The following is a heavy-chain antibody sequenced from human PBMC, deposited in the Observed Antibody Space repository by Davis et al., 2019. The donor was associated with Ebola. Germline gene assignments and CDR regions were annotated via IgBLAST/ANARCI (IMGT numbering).Heavy chain of an antibody. D-gene: IGHD5-12*01. V-gene: IGHV1-18*01. CDR1: GYTFTSYG. Sequence: ASVKVSCKASGYTFTSYGISWVRQAPGQGLEWMGWISAYNGNTNYAQKLQGRVTMTTDTSTSTAYMELRSLGSDDTAVYYCAREGSGYDSLYYYGMDVWGKGTTVTVPS. CDR3: AREGSGYDSLYYYGMDV. J-gene: IGHJ6*04. CDR2: ISAYNGNT.